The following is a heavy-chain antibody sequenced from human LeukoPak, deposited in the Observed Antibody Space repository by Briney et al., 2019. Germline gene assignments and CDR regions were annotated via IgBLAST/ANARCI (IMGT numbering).Heavy chain of an antibody. Sequence: ASVKVSCKASGGTFSSYAISWVRQAPGQGLEWMGGIIPIFGTANYARKFQGRVTITADKSTSTAYMELSSLRSEDTAVYYCARHPMVTNYFDYWGQGTLVTVSS. CDR3: ARHPMVTNYFDY. CDR2: IIPIFGTA. CDR1: GGTFSSYA. D-gene: IGHD5-18*01. V-gene: IGHV1-69*06. J-gene: IGHJ4*02.